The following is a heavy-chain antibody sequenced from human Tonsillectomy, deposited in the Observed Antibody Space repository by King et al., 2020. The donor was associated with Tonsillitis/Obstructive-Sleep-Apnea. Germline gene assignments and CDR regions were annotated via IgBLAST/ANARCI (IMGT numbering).Heavy chain of an antibody. D-gene: IGHD5-18*01. CDR3: ARDVVEAALVKSWYTDV. CDR2: IIPMLRIA. J-gene: IGHJ6*03. CDR1: GGTFSSYA. Sequence: VQLVQSGAEVKKPGSSVKVSCKASGGTFSSYAISWVRQAPGQGLEWVGRIIPMLRIANYAQKFQGRVTITADKSTSTAYMELSSLRSEDTAVYYCARDVVEAALVKSWYTDVWGKGTTVTVSS. V-gene: IGHV1-69*04.